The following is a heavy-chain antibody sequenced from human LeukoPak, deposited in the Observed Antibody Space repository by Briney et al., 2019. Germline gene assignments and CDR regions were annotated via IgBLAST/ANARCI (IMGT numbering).Heavy chain of an antibody. D-gene: IGHD2-15*01. CDR2: IERDGTYT. V-gene: IGHV3-23*01. CDR3: AKGGISTSGVDC. CDR1: GSTFSDHV. J-gene: IGHJ4*02. Sequence: GGSLRLSCAASGSTFSDHVMTWVRQAPGRGLQWVSSIERDGTYTFYADSVKGRFTISRDNSKNTLYLQMNSLRGEDTAVYYCAKGGISTSGVDCWGRAILVTVSS.